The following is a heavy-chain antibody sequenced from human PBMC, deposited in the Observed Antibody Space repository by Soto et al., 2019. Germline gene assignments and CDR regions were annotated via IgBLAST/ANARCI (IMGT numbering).Heavy chain of an antibody. CDR3: ARDRVAAETFDY. D-gene: IGHD6-13*01. CDR2: ISVYNGNT. CDR1: GYTFTRYG. Sequence: ASVKVSCKASGYTFTRYGISWVRQAPGQGLEWMGWISVYNGNTNYAQKLQGRVTMTTDTSTSTAYMELRSLRSDDTAVYYCARDRVAAETFDYWGQGTLVTVSS. J-gene: IGHJ4*02. V-gene: IGHV1-18*01.